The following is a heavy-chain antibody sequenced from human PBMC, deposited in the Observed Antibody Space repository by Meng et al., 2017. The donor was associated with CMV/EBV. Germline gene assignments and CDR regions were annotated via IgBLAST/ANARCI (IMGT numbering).Heavy chain of an antibody. V-gene: IGHV1-69*05. CDR1: GGTISSYA. Sequence: SVKVSCKASGGTISSYAISWVRQAPGQRLEWMGGIIPIFGTANYEQKFQGRVTITTDESTITAYMELSSLRSEDTAVYYCAREGQSGVPASIYGFWFDPWGQGTLVTVSS. CDR2: IIPIFGTA. D-gene: IGHD2-2*02. CDR3: AREGQSGVPASIYGFWFDP. J-gene: IGHJ5*02.